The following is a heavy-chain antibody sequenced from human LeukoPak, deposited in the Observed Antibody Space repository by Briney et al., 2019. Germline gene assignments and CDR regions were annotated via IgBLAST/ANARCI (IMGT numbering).Heavy chain of an antibody. CDR3: TTVYGSSGYYYYYYYYMDV. J-gene: IGHJ6*03. CDR2: IKSKTDGGTT. CDR1: GFTFSSYE. V-gene: IGHV3-15*01. Sequence: GGSLRLSCAASGFTFSSYEMNWVRQAPGKGLEWVGRIKSKTDGGTTDYAAPVKGRFTISRDDSRNTLYLQMNSLKTEDTAVYYCTTVYGSSGYYYYYYYYMDVWGKGTTVTVSS. D-gene: IGHD3-22*01.